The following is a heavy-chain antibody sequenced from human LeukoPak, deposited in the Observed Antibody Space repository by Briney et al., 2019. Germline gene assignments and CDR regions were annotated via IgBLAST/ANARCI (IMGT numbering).Heavy chain of an antibody. J-gene: IGHJ4*02. CDR3: AKDVWSGYYTYFDY. D-gene: IGHD3-3*01. Sequence: GGSLRLSCAASGFTFSSYGMHWVRQAPGKGLEWVAFIRYDGSNKYYADSVKGRFNISRDNSKNTLYLQMNSLRTEDTAVYYCAKDVWSGYYTYFDYWGQGTLVTVSS. CDR1: GFTFSSYG. V-gene: IGHV3-30*02. CDR2: IRYDGSNK.